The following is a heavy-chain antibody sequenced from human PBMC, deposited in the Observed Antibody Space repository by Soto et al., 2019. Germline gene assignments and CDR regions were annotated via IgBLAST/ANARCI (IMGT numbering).Heavy chain of an antibody. V-gene: IGHV1-18*01. D-gene: IGHD3-10*01. CDR3: ARDPPKSYGAGKGDY. Sequence: ASVKVSCKASGYTFTNYGFSWVRQAPGQGLQWVGWISAYNGDTNYAQRFQGRVTLTTDTSTTTAYMELRSLTSDDTAVYSCARDPPKSYGAGKGDYWGQGTLVTVSS. CDR2: ISAYNGDT. J-gene: IGHJ4*02. CDR1: GYTFTNYG.